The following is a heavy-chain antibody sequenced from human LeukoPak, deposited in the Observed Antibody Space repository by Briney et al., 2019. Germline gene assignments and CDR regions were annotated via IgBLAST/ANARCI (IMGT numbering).Heavy chain of an antibody. V-gene: IGHV3-66*01. Sequence: GGSLRLSCAASGFTFSSYSMNWVRQAPGKGLEWVSVIYSGGSTYYADSVKGRFTISRDNSKNTLYLQMNSLRAEDTAVYYCARGVAVDSSGYYYPYAFDIWGQGTMVTVSS. CDR3: ARGVAVDSSGYYYPYAFDI. CDR2: IYSGGST. CDR1: GFTFSSYS. J-gene: IGHJ3*02. D-gene: IGHD3-22*01.